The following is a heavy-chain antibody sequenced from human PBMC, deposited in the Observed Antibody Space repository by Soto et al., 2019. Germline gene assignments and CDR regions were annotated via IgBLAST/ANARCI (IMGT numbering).Heavy chain of an antibody. D-gene: IGHD4-4*01. V-gene: IGHV3-74*01. CDR2: INSDGSST. CDR1: GFTFSSYW. Sequence: GGSLRLSCAASGFTFSSYWMHWVRQAPGKGLVWVSRINSDGSSTSYADSVKGRFTISRDNAKNTLYLQMNSLRAEDTAVYYCARSGGLETTVTISYYYYYMDVWGKGTTVTVSS. CDR3: ARSGGLETTVTISYYYYYMDV. J-gene: IGHJ6*03.